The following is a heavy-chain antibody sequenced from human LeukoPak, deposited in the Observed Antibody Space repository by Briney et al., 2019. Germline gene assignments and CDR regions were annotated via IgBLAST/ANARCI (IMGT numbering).Heavy chain of an antibody. CDR3: AKGDSSGWYGPYFDY. D-gene: IGHD6-19*01. Sequence: PGGSLRLSCAASGFTFSSYAMSWVRQAPGKGLEWVSAISGSGGSTYYADSVKGRFTISGDNSKNTLYLQMNSLRAEDTAVYYCAKGDSSGWYGPYFDYWGQGTLVTVSS. CDR1: GFTFSSYA. J-gene: IGHJ4*02. CDR2: ISGSGGST. V-gene: IGHV3-23*01.